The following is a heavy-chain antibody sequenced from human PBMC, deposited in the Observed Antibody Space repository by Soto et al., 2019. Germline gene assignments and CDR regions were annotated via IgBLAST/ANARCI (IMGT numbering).Heavy chain of an antibody. V-gene: IGHV4-34*01. CDR2: INHSGST. J-gene: IGHJ4*02. CDR3: ARGPTYYYDSRGRSFDY. Sequence: QVQLQQWGAGLLKPSETLSLTCAVYGGSFSGYYWSWIRQPPGKGLEWIGEINHSGSTNYNPSLKSPVTISVDTSKNQFSLKLSSVTSADTAVYYCARGPTYYYDSRGRSFDYWGQGTLVTVSS. CDR1: GGSFSGYY. D-gene: IGHD3-22*01.